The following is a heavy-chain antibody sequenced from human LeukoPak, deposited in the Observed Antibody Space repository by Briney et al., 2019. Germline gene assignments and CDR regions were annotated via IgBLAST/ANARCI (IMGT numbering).Heavy chain of an antibody. V-gene: IGHV3-30*18. D-gene: IGHD2-2*01. J-gene: IGHJ6*02. Sequence: GGSLRLSCEASGFTFSDHGMHWVRQAPGKGPEWVALTAHDGSNNKYADFVKGRFTISRDNSKNTLFLQMNTLRAEDTAVYYCAKDRSTYYYYGMDVWGQGTTVTVSS. CDR3: AKDRSTYYYYGMDV. CDR1: GFTFSDHG. CDR2: TAHDGSNN.